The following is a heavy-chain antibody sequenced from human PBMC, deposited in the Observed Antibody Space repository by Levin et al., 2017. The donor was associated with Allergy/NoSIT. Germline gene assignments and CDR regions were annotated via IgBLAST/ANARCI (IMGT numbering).Heavy chain of an antibody. Sequence: NTSETLSLTCIVSGGSISSYHWSWIRQPPGKGLEWIGYIYYSGNTNYNPSLKSRVTISVDTSKNQFSLTLNSVTAADTAVYYCARDRVVASSGTYYYYGMAGWGQGTTVTVSS. V-gene: IGHV4-59*01. J-gene: IGHJ6*02. CDR3: ARDRVVASSGTYYYYGMAG. CDR1: GGSISSYH. CDR2: IYYSGNT. D-gene: IGHD2-15*01.